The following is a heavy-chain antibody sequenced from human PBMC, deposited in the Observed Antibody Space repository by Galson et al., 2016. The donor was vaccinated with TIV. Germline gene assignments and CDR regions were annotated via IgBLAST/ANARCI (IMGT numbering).Heavy chain of an antibody. J-gene: IGHJ4*02. CDR2: IRSKPYGGTA. V-gene: IGHV3-15*01. D-gene: IGHD2-15*01. CDR1: GFIFSNAW. Sequence: SLRLSCAASGFIFSNAWMSWVRQAPGKGLEWVGFIRSKPYGGTAEYAASVRGRFTISRDDSRSTAYLQMDSLKSEDTAVYYCTTELGYCSGGYCYYFDYWGQGTLVTVSS. CDR3: TTELGYCSGGYCYYFDY.